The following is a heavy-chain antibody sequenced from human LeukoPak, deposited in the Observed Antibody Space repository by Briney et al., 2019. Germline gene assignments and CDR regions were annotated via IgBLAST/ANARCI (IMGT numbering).Heavy chain of an antibody. D-gene: IGHD3-22*01. CDR3: ATDRSNHDNFDS. CDR2: ISPIFNAV. V-gene: IGHV1-69*01. J-gene: IGHJ4*02. Sequence: SVKVSCKASGGTFSSYAISWVRQDAGQGLEWMGGISPIFNAVNYAQRFKGRVTITADEGTNTVFMEMSSLTSEDTAVYYCATDRSNHDNFDSWGQGTLITVSS. CDR1: GGTFSSYA.